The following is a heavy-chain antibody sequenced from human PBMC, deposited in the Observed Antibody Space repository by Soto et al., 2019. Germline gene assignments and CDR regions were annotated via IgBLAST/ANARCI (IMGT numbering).Heavy chain of an antibody. J-gene: IGHJ3*01. CDR2: IYITGST. V-gene: IGHV4-4*07. CDR1: GCSFGTSC. D-gene: IGHD3-10*01. CDR3: ARGGRDGFDL. Sequence: AETLSLTCSVSGCSFGTSCWNWIRQTAGTGLEWIGRIYITGSTNIHPSLKSRVAMSVDTAKNQLSLKLTSATAADTAVYYCARGGRDGFDLWGQGTMVTV.